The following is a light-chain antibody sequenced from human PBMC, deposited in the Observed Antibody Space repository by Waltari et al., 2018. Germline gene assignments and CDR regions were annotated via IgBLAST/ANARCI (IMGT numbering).Light chain of an antibody. CDR1: QSVSSY. J-gene: IGKJ1*01. V-gene: IGKV3-11*01. CDR2: DAS. Sequence: EIVLTQSPATLSLSPGERATLSCRASQSVSSYLAWYKQKPGQAPSLLIYDASNRATGIPARFSGSGSGTDFTLTISSLEPEDFAVYYCQQRSNWPPFGQGTKVEIK. CDR3: QQRSNWPP.